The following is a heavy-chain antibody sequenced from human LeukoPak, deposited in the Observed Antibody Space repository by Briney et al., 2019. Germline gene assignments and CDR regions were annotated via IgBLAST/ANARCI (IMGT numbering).Heavy chain of an antibody. CDR2: LYYTGST. CDR1: GGSISSDY. D-gene: IGHD3-16*01. J-gene: IGHJ6*03. CDR3: ARTIGGGNYYYYYYMDV. Sequence: PSETLSLTCTVSGGSISSDYWSWIRQPPGKGLEWLGYLYYTGSTNYNPSLKSRVTISEDTSKNQFSLKLSSVTAADTAVYYCARTIGGGNYYYYYYMDVWGKGTTVTVSS. V-gene: IGHV4-59*01.